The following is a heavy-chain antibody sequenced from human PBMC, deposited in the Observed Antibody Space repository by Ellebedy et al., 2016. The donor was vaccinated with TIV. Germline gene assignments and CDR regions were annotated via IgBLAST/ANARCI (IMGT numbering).Heavy chain of an antibody. CDR1: GASFSGDY. V-gene: IGHV4-34*01. J-gene: IGHJ3*02. CDR3: ARGGSGWYSRKPFDI. D-gene: IGHD6-19*01. Sequence: MPSETLSLTCVVYGASFSGDYWSWIRQSPGKGLEWIGQINHGGSTDYNPSLKSRLTLSVDTSTNQFSLKLASVPAADTAVYYCARGGSGWYSRKPFDIWGQGTTVTVSS. CDR2: INHGGST.